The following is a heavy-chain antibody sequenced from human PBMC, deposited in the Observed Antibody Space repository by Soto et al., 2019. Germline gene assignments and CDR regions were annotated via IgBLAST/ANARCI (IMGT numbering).Heavy chain of an antibody. V-gene: IGHV4-59*08. CDR3: ARHNLDSSGYWKQYYFDY. Sequence: QVQLQESGPGLVKPSETLSLTCTVSGGSISSYYWSWIRQPPGKGLEWIGYIYYSGSTNYNPSLKSRVTISVDTSKNQFSLKLSSVTAADTAVYYCARHNLDSSGYWKQYYFDYWGQGTLVTVSS. J-gene: IGHJ4*02. D-gene: IGHD3-22*01. CDR1: GGSISSYY. CDR2: IYYSGST.